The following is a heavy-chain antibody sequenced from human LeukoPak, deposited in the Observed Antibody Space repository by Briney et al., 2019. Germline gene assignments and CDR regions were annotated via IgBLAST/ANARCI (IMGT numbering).Heavy chain of an antibody. V-gene: IGHV3-23*01. D-gene: IGHD3-22*01. Sequence: PGGSLRLSCAASGFTFSNCAMTWVRQAPGKGLEWVSAVSGSGGRTFYADSVKGRFTISRDNSKNTLYLQINSLRAEDTAVYYCAKAPPYYDSSGPSEYWGQGTLVTVSS. CDR2: VSGSGGRT. CDR3: AKAPPYYDSSGPSEY. CDR1: GFTFSNCA. J-gene: IGHJ4*02.